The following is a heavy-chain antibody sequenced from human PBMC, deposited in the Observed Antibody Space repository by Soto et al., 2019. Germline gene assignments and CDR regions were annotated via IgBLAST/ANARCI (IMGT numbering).Heavy chain of an antibody. D-gene: IGHD3-3*01. Sequence: ASETLSLTCTVPDGSVSSYYWRWIRQPPGEGQEWMGYIYYSGSTNYNTSLKSRVTVSVDTSKNQFFLKLSSVTAAAPAVYYCARGYNYDCWRGYYYYYYMDVWGKGTTVTVSS. V-gene: IGHV4-59*02. CDR2: IYYSGST. J-gene: IGHJ6*03. CDR1: DGSVSSYY. CDR3: ARGYNYDCWRGYYYYYYMDV.